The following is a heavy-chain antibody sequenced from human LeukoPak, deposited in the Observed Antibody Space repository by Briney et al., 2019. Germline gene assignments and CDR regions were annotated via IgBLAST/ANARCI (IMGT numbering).Heavy chain of an antibody. CDR1: GGSISSYY. J-gene: IGHJ4*02. CDR2: IYYSGST. V-gene: IGHV4-59*08. CDR3: ARALVGTTGRFDY. D-gene: IGHD1-26*01. Sequence: SETLSLTCTVSGGSISSYYWSWIRQPPGKGLEWIGYIYYSGSTNYNPSLKSRVTISVDTSKNQFSLKLTSVTAADTAVYFCARALVGTTGRFDYWGQGTLVTVSS.